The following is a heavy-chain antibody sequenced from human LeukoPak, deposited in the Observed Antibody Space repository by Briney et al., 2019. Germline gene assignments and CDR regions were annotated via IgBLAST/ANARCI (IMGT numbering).Heavy chain of an antibody. CDR3: ASPTIAAAGEYFQR. J-gene: IGHJ1*01. Sequence: SETLSLTCTVSGGSISSSSYYWGWIRQPPAKGLEWIGSIYYSGSTYYNPSLKSRVTISVDTSKNQFSLKLSSVTAADTAVYYCASPTIAAAGEYFQRWGQGTLVTVSS. V-gene: IGHV4-39*01. CDR2: IYYSGST. D-gene: IGHD6-13*01. CDR1: GGSISSSSYY.